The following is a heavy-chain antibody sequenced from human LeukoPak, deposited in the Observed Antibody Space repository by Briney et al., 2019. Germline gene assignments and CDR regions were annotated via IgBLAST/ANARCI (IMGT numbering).Heavy chain of an antibody. V-gene: IGHV3-74*01. J-gene: IGHJ4*02. CDR2: IKSDGSST. Sequence: GGSLRLSCAASGFTFSSYWMHWVRQAPGKGLVWVSRIKSDGSSTTYADSVKGRFTISRDNAKNTLYLQMSSLRAEDTAVYYCVKEQYGVYGGDYWGQGTLVTVSS. CDR1: GFTFSSYW. CDR3: VKEQYGVYGGDY. D-gene: IGHD4-17*01.